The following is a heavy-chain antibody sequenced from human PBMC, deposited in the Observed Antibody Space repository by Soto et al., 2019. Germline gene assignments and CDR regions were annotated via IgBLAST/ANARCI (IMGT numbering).Heavy chain of an antibody. CDR3: ALQTYYDDSSGPGR. CDR1: GFTFSSYE. CDR2: ISSSGSTI. D-gene: IGHD3-22*01. J-gene: IGHJ4*02. V-gene: IGHV3-48*03. Sequence: EVQLVESGGGLVQPGGSLRLSCAASGFTFSSYEMNWVRQAPGKGLEWVSYISSSGSTIYYADSVKGRFTISRDNAKNSLYLQMNSLRAEDTAVYYCALQTYYDDSSGPGRWGQGTLVTVSS.